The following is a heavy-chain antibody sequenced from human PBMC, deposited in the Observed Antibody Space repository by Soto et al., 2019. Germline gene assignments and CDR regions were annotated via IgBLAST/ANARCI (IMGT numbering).Heavy chain of an antibody. CDR1: GFSFSSFE. Sequence: PVGSLRLSCATSGFSFSSFEMIWVRQAPGKGLEWISYISDSGSTMYYADSAKGRFTISRDNAKNSLYLQMSSLRVEDTALYYCARSTVTSDWGQGTQVTVSS. D-gene: IGHD4-17*01. V-gene: IGHV3-48*03. J-gene: IGHJ4*02. CDR3: ARSTVTSD. CDR2: ISDSGSTM.